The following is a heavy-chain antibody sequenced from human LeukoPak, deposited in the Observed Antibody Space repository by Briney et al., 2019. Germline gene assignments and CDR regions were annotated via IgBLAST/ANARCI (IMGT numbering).Heavy chain of an antibody. Sequence: SVKVSCKASGGTFSSYTISWVRQAPGQGLEWMGRIIPILGIANYAQKFQGRVTITADKSTSTAYMELSSLRSEETAVYYCARDREGGSYDYYFDYWGQGTLVTVSS. CDR3: ARDREGGSYDYYFDY. CDR1: GGTFSSYT. V-gene: IGHV1-69*04. CDR2: IIPILGIA. D-gene: IGHD5-18*01. J-gene: IGHJ4*02.